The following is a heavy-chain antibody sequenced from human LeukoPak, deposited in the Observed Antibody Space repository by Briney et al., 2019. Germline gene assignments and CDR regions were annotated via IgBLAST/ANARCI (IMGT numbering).Heavy chain of an antibody. CDR1: GFTFSTYW. CDR2: IHNDGSSI. Sequence: QPGGSLRLSCAASGFTFSTYWMHWVRQAPGKGLVWVSRIHNDGSSISYADSVNGRFTISRDNAKNTLFLQMNSLRVEDTAVYYCARAQWLANDVFDIWGQGTMVTVSS. D-gene: IGHD6-19*01. CDR3: ARAQWLANDVFDI. V-gene: IGHV3-74*01. J-gene: IGHJ3*02.